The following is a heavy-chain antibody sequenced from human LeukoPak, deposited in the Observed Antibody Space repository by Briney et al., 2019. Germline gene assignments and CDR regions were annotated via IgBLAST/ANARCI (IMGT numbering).Heavy chain of an antibody. CDR3: ARGSGRAAAGTGDY. D-gene: IGHD6-13*01. CDR1: GFTFRSYS. V-gene: IGHV3-21*01. J-gene: IGHJ4*02. Sequence: GGSLRLSCAASGFTFRSYSMNWVRQAPGKGVEGVSSISSSRSYIYYADSVKGRFTISRDNAKTSLYLQMNSLRAEDTAVYYCARGSGRAAAGTGDYWGQGTLVTVSS. CDR2: ISSSRSYI.